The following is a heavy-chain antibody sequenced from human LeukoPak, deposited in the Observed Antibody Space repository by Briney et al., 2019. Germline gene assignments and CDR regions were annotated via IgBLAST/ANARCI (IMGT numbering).Heavy chain of an antibody. Sequence: GGSLRLSCAASGFTFSSYWMSWVRQAPGKGLEWVANIKQDGSEKYYADSVKGRFTISRDNSKNTLYLQMNTLRAEDTAVYYCAKALGPAMVRGVIDYWGQGILVTVSS. CDR3: AKALGPAMVRGVIDY. CDR1: GFTFSSYW. J-gene: IGHJ4*02. CDR2: IKQDGSEK. V-gene: IGHV3-7*01. D-gene: IGHD3-10*01.